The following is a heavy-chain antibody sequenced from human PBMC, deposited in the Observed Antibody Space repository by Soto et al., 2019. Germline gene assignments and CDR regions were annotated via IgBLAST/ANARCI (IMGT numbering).Heavy chain of an antibody. J-gene: IGHJ3*02. Sequence: TGGSLRLSCAASGFTFSDYYMIWIRQAPGKGLKWVSYISSSSSYTNYADSVKGRFTISRDDSKNTVYLQMNSLKTEDTAVYYCSRLNYYDSSAYSAFDIWGQGTMVTVSS. CDR3: SRLNYYDSSAYSAFDI. D-gene: IGHD3-22*01. CDR2: ISSSSSYT. V-gene: IGHV3-11*03. CDR1: GFTFSDYY.